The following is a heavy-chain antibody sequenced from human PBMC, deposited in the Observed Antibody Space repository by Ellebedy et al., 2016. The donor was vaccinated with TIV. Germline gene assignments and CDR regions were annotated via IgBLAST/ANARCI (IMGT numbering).Heavy chain of an antibody. CDR3: ARVVPAAKGPIDY. V-gene: IGHV1-2*02. Sequence: ASVKVSXKASRYTFTGYYMHWVRQAPGQGLEWMGWINPNSGGTNYAQKFQGRVTMTRDTSISTAYMELSRLRSDDTAVYYCARVVPAAKGPIDYWGQGTLVTVSS. CDR1: RYTFTGYY. J-gene: IGHJ4*02. D-gene: IGHD2-2*01. CDR2: INPNSGGT.